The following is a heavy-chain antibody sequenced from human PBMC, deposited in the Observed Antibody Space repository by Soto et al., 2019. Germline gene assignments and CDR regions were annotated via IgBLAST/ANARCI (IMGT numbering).Heavy chain of an antibody. CDR2: INPSGGST. V-gene: IGHV1-46*01. D-gene: IGHD3-9*01. CDR3: AREPYYDILTGPNNCFEP. J-gene: IGHJ5*02. Sequence: ASVKVSCKASGYTFTSYYMHWVRQAPGQGLEWMGIINPSGGSTIYAQKFQGRVTMTRDTSTSTVYMELSSLRSEDTAVYYCAREPYYDILTGPNNCFEPWGQGTLVTVSS. CDR1: GYTFTSYY.